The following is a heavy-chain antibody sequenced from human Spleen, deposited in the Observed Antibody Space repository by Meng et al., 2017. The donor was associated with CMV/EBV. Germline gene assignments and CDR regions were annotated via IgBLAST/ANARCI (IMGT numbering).Heavy chain of an antibody. CDR1: GFTFSSYE. D-gene: IGHD6-13*01. CDR2: ISSSGSTI. V-gene: IGHV3-48*03. Sequence: GGSLRLSCAASGFTFSSYEMNWVRQAPGKGREWVSYISSSGSTIYYADSVKGRFTISRDNAKNSLYLQMNSLRAEDTAVYYCARGRARIAAAGTNWFDPWGQGTLVTVSS. CDR3: ARGRARIAAAGTNWFDP. J-gene: IGHJ5*02.